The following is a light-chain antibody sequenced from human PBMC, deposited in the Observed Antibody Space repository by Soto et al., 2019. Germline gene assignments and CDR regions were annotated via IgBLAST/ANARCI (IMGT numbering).Light chain of an antibody. CDR3: QQRSNWPRT. CDR1: QSVSNN. V-gene: IGKV3-15*01. Sequence: EIVMTQSPATLSVAPGQRSTLSCRASQSVSNNLAWYQQKPAQAPRLLIYGASTRATGVPARFSGSGSGTEFTLTISSLEPEDFAVYYCQQRSNWPRTFGQGTKVDIK. CDR2: GAS. J-gene: IGKJ1*01.